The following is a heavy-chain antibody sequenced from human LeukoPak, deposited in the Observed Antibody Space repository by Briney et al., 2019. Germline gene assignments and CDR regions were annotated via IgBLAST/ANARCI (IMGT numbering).Heavy chain of an antibody. CDR2: ISSSSSYI. D-gene: IGHD3-3*01. CDR3: ARDVERITIFGVVITRAFDI. V-gene: IGHV3-21*01. J-gene: IGHJ3*02. Sequence: GGSLRLSCAASGFTFSSYSTNWVRQAPGKGLEWVSSISSSSSYIYYADSVKGRFTISRDNAKNSLYLQMNSLRAEDTAVYYCARDVERITIFGVVITRAFDIWGQGTVVTVSS. CDR1: GFTFSSYS.